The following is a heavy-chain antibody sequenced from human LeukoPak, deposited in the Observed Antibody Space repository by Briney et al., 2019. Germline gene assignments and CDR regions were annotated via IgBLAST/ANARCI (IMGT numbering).Heavy chain of an antibody. CDR1: GFTFSSYA. V-gene: IGHV3-23*01. CDR2: ISPGGEIT. J-gene: IGHJ4*02. Sequence: GRSLRLSCAASGFTFSSYAMHWVRQAPGKGLEWVSGISPGGEITYYADSVKGRFTISRDNSKNTVSLQMHSLRAEDTATYYCAKDNGWLHYCHWGQGTLVTVSS. D-gene: IGHD5-24*01. CDR3: AKDNGWLHYCH.